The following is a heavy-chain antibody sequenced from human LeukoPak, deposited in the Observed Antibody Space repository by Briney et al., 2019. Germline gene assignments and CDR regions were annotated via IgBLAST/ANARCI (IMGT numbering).Heavy chain of an antibody. V-gene: IGHV5-51*01. CDR2: IYPGDSDT. D-gene: IGHD4-17*01. J-gene: IGHJ5*02. CDR1: GYSFTSYW. Sequence: GESLKISCKGPGYSFTSYWIGWVRQMPGKGLEWMGIIYPGDSDTRYSPSFQGQVTISADKSISTAYLQWSSLKASDTAMYYCARLKRNYGDYFNWFDPWGQGTLVTVSS. CDR3: ARLKRNYGDYFNWFDP.